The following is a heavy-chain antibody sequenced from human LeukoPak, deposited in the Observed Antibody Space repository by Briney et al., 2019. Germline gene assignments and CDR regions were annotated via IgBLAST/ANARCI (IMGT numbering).Heavy chain of an antibody. CDR1: GFTFSNYA. CDR3: AKDPNGDYIGAFDS. V-gene: IGHV3-23*01. CDR2: ISGWSETT. D-gene: IGHD4-17*01. J-gene: IGHJ3*02. Sequence: GGSLRLSCAASGFTFSNYAITWLRQAPGKGLEWVSAISGWSETTLYADSVKGRFTISRDNSKNTLYLQMSSLRAEDTAVYYCAKDPNGDYIGAFDSWGQGTMVTVSS.